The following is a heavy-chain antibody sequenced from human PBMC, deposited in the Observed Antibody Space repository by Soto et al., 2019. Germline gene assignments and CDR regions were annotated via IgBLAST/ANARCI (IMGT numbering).Heavy chain of an antibody. CDR1: GCTFSSYA. CDR3: ARPLELRYYYYGMDV. D-gene: IGHD1-7*01. Sequence: GASVKVSCKASGCTFSSYAISWVRQAPGQGLEWMGGIIPIFGTANYAQKFQGRVTITADESTSTAYMELSSLRSEDTAVYYCARPLELRYYYYGMDVWGQGTTVTVSS. J-gene: IGHJ6*02. CDR2: IIPIFGTA. V-gene: IGHV1-69*13.